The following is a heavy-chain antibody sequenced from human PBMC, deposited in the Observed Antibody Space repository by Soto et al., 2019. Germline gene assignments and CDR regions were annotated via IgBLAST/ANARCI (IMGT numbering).Heavy chain of an antibody. J-gene: IGHJ5*02. Sequence: PGGSLRLSCAASGFPFSDHAMHWVRQTPGKGLEGVSAITGRGDSTYYADSVKGRFTISRDNSKSTLYLQMMSLRAEDTAVYYCAKDLYVQPPSGWFDPWGQGTVVTVSS. V-gene: IGHV3-23*01. CDR2: ITGRGDST. CDR1: GFPFSDHA. CDR3: AKDLYVQPPSGWFDP. D-gene: IGHD1-26*01.